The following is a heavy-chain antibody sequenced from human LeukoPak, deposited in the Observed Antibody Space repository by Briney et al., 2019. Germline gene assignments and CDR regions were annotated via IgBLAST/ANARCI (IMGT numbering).Heavy chain of an antibody. D-gene: IGHD3-9*01. CDR2: INHSGST. Sequence: SETLSLTCAVYGGSFSGYYWSWIRQPPGKGLEWIGEINHSGSTNYNPSLKSRVTISVDRSKNQFSLKLSSVTAADTAVYYCARALSYYDILTGYPTLNWFDPWGQGTLVTVSS. J-gene: IGHJ5*02. CDR3: ARALSYYDILTGYPTLNWFDP. CDR1: GGSFSGYY. V-gene: IGHV4-34*01.